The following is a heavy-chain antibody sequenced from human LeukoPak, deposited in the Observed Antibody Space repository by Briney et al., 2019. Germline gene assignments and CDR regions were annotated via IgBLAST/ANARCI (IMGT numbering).Heavy chain of an antibody. Sequence: ASVKVSYKASGGTFSSYAISWVRQAPGQGLEWMGGIIPIFGTANYAQKFQGRVTITADESTSTAYMELSSLRSEDTAVYYCARALPYDCSSTSCYYYGMDVWGQGTTVTVSS. CDR1: GGTFSSYA. J-gene: IGHJ6*02. CDR3: ARALPYDCSSTSCYYYGMDV. D-gene: IGHD2-2*01. V-gene: IGHV1-69*01. CDR2: IIPIFGTA.